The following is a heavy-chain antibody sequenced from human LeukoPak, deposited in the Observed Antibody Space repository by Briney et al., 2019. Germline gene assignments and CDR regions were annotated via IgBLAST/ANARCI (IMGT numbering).Heavy chain of an antibody. D-gene: IGHD6-19*01. CDR2: IIPILGIA. CDR3: ARAAVAGTFIPYYFDY. Sequence: ASVKVSCKTSGYTFTDYFIHWVRQAPGQGLEWMGRIIPILGIANYAQKFQGRVTITADKSTSTAYMELSSLRSEDTAVYYCARAAVAGTFIPYYFDYWGQGTLVTVSS. V-gene: IGHV1-69*04. CDR1: GYTFTDYF. J-gene: IGHJ4*02.